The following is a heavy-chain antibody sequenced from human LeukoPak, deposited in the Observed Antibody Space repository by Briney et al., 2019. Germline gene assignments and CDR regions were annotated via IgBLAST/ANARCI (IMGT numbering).Heavy chain of an antibody. CDR2: IYTSGST. V-gene: IGHV4-4*07. D-gene: IGHD1-26*01. CDR1: GGSISSYY. J-gene: IGHJ6*03. Sequence: SETLSLTCTVSGGSISSYYWRWIRQPAGKGLEWIGRIYTSGSTNYNPSLKSRVTISVDTSKNQFSLKLSSVTAADTAVYYCARGAQVRELRPNYYYYYMDVWGKGTTVTVSS. CDR3: ARGAQVRELRPNYYYYYMDV.